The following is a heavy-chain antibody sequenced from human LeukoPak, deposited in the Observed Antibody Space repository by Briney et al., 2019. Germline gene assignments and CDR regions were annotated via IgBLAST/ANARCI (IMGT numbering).Heavy chain of an antibody. CDR3: AKDWDYYDSSGSVGDY. V-gene: IGHV3-23*01. J-gene: IGHJ4*02. CDR1: GFTFSSYS. CDR2: ISGSGGST. Sequence: GGSLRLSCAASGFTFSSYSMNWVRQAPGKGLEWVSAISGSGGSTYYADSVKGRFTISRDNSKNTLYLQMNSLRAEDTAVYYCAKDWDYYDSSGSVGDYWGQGTLVTVSS. D-gene: IGHD3-22*01.